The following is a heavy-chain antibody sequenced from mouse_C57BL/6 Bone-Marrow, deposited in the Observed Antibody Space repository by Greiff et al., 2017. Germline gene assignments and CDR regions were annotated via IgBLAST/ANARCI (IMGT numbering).Heavy chain of an antibody. J-gene: IGHJ1*03. CDR1: GYAFSSYW. D-gene: IGHD1-1*01. CDR2: IYPGDGDT. V-gene: IGHV1-80*01. Sequence: VQLQQSGAELVKPGASVKISCKASGYAFSSYWMNWVKQRPGKGLEWIGPIYPGDGDTNYNGNFKGKATLTADNSSGTAYMQLSSLTSEDSAVYFSARCPVYYHWYFDVWGTGTTVTVSS. CDR3: ARCPVYYHWYFDV.